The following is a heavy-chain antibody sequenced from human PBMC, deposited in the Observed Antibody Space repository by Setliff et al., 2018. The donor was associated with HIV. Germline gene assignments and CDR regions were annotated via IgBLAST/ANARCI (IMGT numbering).Heavy chain of an antibody. CDR2: IYYSGST. CDR1: GGSISSYY. CDR3: ASAGSGTRAPPRY. V-gene: IGHV4-59*01. J-gene: IGHJ4*02. Sequence: SETLSLTCTVSGGSISSYYWSWIRQPPGEGLEWIGYIYYSGSTNYNPSLKSRVTISLDTSKNQFSLKLTSVTAADTAVYYCASAGSGTRAPPRYWGQGTLVTVSS. D-gene: IGHD1-1*01.